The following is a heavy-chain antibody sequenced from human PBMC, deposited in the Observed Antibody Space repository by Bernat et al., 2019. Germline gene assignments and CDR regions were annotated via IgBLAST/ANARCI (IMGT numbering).Heavy chain of an antibody. CDR2: ISGSGGST. CDR3: AKARGYSYQYYFDF. CDR1: GFTFSSYA. Sequence: EVQLLESGGGLVQPGGSLRLSCAASGFTFSSYAMSWVRQAPGKGLEWVSGISGSGGSTYYADSVKGRFTISRVNSKNTLYLQVNSLRAADTAVYYCAKARGYSYQYYFDFWGQGSLVTVSS. D-gene: IGHD5-18*01. J-gene: IGHJ4*02. V-gene: IGHV3-23*01.